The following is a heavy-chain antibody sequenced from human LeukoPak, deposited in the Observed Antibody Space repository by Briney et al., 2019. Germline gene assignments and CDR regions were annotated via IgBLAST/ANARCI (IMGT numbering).Heavy chain of an antibody. CDR1: GFTFSTYW. CDR2: INADGSTT. J-gene: IGHJ4*02. D-gene: IGHD2-21*02. CDR3: ARDAHPEVYCGGDCYAAFLN. V-gene: IGHV3-74*01. Sequence: GGSLRLSCAASGFTFSTYWMHWVRQGPGKGLVWVSRINADGSTTTYADSVKGRFTISRDNAKNSLYLQMNSLRAEDTAVYYCARDAHPEVYCGGDCYAAFLNWGQGTLVTVSS.